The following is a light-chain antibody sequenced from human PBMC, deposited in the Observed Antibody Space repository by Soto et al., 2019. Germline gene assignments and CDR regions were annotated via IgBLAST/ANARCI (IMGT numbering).Light chain of an antibody. V-gene: IGKV3-15*01. Sequence: LMTQSPATLSLSPGGRATLSCRASQSVSSNLAWYQQKPGQAPRLLIQRASTRATGIPARFSGSGSGTELTLTISSLQSEDFAVYFCQQYNNWPGTFGQGTKVDIK. CDR3: QQYNNWPGT. CDR2: RAS. J-gene: IGKJ1*01. CDR1: QSVSSN.